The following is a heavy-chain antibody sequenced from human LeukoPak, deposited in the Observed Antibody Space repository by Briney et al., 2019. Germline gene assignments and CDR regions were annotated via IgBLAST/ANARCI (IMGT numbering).Heavy chain of an antibody. D-gene: IGHD1-1*01. Sequence: GGSLRLSCAASGFTFGSYWMHWVRQAPGKGLVWVSRINTDGSSTTYADSVKGRFTISRDNAKNTLYVQMSGLRAEDTAVYYCAREWKKTGAFDYWGQGTLVTVSS. CDR2: INTDGSST. CDR3: AREWKKTGAFDY. V-gene: IGHV3-74*01. J-gene: IGHJ4*02. CDR1: GFTFGSYW.